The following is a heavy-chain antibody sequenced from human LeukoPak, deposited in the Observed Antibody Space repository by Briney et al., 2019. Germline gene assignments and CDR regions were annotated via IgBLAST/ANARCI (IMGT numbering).Heavy chain of an antibody. J-gene: IGHJ4*02. D-gene: IGHD3-22*01. V-gene: IGHV1-18*01. CDR2: ISAYNGNT. Sequence: ASVKVSCKASGYTFTSYGISWVRQAPGQGLEWMGWISAYNGNTNYAQKLQGRVTMTTDTSTSTAYMELRSLRSDDTAVYYCARADYYDSSGHFDYWGQGTLVTVSS. CDR1: GYTFTSYG. CDR3: ARADYYDSSGHFDY.